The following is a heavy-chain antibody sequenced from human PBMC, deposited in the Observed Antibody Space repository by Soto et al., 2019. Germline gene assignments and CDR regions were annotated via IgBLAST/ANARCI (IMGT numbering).Heavy chain of an antibody. V-gene: IGHV3-11*01. J-gene: IGHJ5*02. CDR2: ISGSGRTI. Sequence: QVQLVESGGGLVKPGGSLRISCAASGIIFSDYMSWVRQAPGKGLEWLSYISGSGRTIYSADSVKGRFTISRDNATNSLHLQMNNLRAEDTAVYYCARLPFPWGWFDPWGQGTLVTVSS. CDR3: ARLPFPWGWFDP. D-gene: IGHD3-16*01. CDR1: GIIFSDY.